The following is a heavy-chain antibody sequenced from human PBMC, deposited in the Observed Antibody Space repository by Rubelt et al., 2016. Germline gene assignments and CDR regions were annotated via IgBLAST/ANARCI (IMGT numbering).Heavy chain of an antibody. CDR2: FDPEDGET. D-gene: IGHD3-3*01. CDR3: ATFSLAPWSGYYIRASVGAFDY. Sequence: GKGLEWMGGFDPEDGETIYAQKFQGRVTMTEDTSTDTAYMELSSLRSEDTAAYYCATFSLAPWSGYYIRASVGAFDYWGQGTLVTVSS. J-gene: IGHJ4*02. V-gene: IGHV1-24*01.